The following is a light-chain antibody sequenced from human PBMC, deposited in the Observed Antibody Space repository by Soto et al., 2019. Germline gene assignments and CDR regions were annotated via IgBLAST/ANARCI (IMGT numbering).Light chain of an antibody. CDR3: CSYAGSYTDV. Sequence: HSELTQPRSVSGSPGQSVTISCTGTSSDVGAYNYDSWYQQHPGKAPKLMIYDVNKRPSGVPDRVSGSKSGNTASLTISGLQDEDEADYYCCSYAGSYTDVFGTGTKVTVL. J-gene: IGLJ1*01. CDR2: DVN. V-gene: IGLV2-11*01. CDR1: SSDVGAYNY.